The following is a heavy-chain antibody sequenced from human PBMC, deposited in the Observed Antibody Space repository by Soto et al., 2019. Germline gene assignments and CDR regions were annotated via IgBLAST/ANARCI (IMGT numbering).Heavy chain of an antibody. Sequence: QVQLQESGPGLVKPSQTLSLTCTVSGGSINSGGYCWSWIRQHPGKGMDWIGCSSYGGSTSYDPALKSLVTIAVDTSKNQFSLKLTSMTAADTAVYYCSRGILVWGQGALITVSS. V-gene: IGHV4-31*01. J-gene: IGHJ4*02. CDR2: SSYGGST. D-gene: IGHD5-18*01. CDR3: SRGILV. CDR1: GGSINSGGYC.